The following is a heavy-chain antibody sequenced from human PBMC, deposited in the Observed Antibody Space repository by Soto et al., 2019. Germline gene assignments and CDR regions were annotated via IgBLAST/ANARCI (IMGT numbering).Heavy chain of an antibody. D-gene: IGHD6-6*01. CDR1: GDSVSSSSGA. J-gene: IGHJ4*02. CDR2: TYYRSKWYN. CDR3: AREVGSEYSSSSFDY. V-gene: IGHV6-1*01. Sequence: SQTLSLTCVVSGDSVSSSSGAWIWIRQSPSRGLEWLGRTYYRSKWYNDYAVSVKSRITINPDTSKNQFSLQLNSVTPEDTAVYYCAREVGSEYSSSSFDYWGQGTLVTVSS.